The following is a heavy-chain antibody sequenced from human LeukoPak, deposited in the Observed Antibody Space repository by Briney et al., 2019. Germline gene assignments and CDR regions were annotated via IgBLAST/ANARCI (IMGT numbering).Heavy chain of an antibody. J-gene: IGHJ4*02. CDR3: AGGDPIDY. D-gene: IGHD2-21*01. CDR1: GFTVSDNY. CDR2: VYNSGRT. Sequence: GGSLRLSCEASGFTVSDNYISWVRQAPGKGLEWVSIVYNSGRTYYADSVRARFTISRDFSKNTVYLQITSLRVEDTAVYYCAGGDPIDYWGLGTLVTVSS. V-gene: IGHV3-53*01.